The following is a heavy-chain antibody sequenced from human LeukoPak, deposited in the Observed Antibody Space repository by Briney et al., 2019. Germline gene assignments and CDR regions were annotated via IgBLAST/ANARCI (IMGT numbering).Heavy chain of an antibody. CDR2: INHSGST. Sequence: SETLSLTCAVYGGSLSGYYWSWIRQPPGKGLEWIGEINHSGSTNYNPSLKSRVTISVDTSKNQFSLKLSSVTAADTAVYYCARAVPAARIGGWFDPWGQGTLVTVSS. J-gene: IGHJ5*02. V-gene: IGHV4-34*01. CDR3: ARAVPAARIGGWFDP. D-gene: IGHD2-2*01. CDR1: GGSLSGYY.